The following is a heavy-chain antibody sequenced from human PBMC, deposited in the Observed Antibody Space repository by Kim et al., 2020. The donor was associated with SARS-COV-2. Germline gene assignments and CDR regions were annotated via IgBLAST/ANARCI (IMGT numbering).Heavy chain of an antibody. CDR1: GGSISSGGYY. CDR3: ARGPVWHYRTWMAADFDN. V-gene: IGHV4-39*01. D-gene: IGHD1-7*01. CDR2: IYYSGST. Sequence: SETLSLTCTVSGGSISSGGYYWGWIRQPPGKGLEWIGSIYYSGSTYYNPSLKSRVTISVDTSKNQFSLKLSSVTAADTAVYYCARGPVWHYRTWMAADFDNWGQGTLVTVSS. J-gene: IGHJ4*02.